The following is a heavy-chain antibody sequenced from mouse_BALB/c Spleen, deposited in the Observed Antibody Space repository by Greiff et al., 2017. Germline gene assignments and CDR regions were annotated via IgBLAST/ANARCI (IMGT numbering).Heavy chain of an antibody. J-gene: IGHJ2*01. V-gene: IGHV3-2*02. Sequence: EVQLQQSGPDLVKPSQSLSLTCTVTGYSITSDYAWNWIRQFPGNKLEWMGYISYSGSTSYNPSLKSRISITRDTSKNQFFLQLNSVTTEDTATYYCATTLYYFDYWGQGTTLTVSS. CDR3: ATTLYYFDY. D-gene: IGHD4-1*02. CDR2: ISYSGST. CDR1: GYSITSDYA.